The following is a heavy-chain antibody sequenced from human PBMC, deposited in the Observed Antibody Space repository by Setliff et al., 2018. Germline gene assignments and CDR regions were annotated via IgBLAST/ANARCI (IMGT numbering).Heavy chain of an antibody. Sequence: SETLSLTCTVSRGSISSGSYYWNWIRQPAGKELEWIGHIYASGTTTYNPSLKSRVTISLDTSKNQFSLKLSSVTAADTAVYYCARDRQWLVHGYYYYGMDVWGQGTTVTVSS. D-gene: IGHD6-19*01. CDR2: IYASGTT. J-gene: IGHJ6*02. CDR3: ARDRQWLVHGYYYYGMDV. CDR1: RGSISSGSYY. V-gene: IGHV4-61*09.